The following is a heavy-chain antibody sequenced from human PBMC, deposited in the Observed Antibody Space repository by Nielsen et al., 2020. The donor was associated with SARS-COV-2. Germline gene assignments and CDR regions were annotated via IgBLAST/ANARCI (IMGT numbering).Heavy chain of an antibody. CDR1: GGSINSSSYS. D-gene: IGHD7-27*01. CDR3: ATRTGGALYDAFDI. J-gene: IGHJ3*02. V-gene: IGHV4-30-2*01. Sequence: SETLSLTCGVSGGSINSSSYSWSWIRQPPGKGLEWIGYIYNSGSTDYNPSLKSRVIISVDRSMTQFSLKLRSVTAADTAVYYCATRTGGALYDAFDIWGQGTMVIVSS. CDR2: IYNSGST.